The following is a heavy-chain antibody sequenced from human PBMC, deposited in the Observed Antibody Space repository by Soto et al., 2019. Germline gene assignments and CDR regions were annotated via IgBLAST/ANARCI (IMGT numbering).Heavy chain of an antibody. Sequence: QVQLVQSGAEVKKPGASVKVSCKASGYTFTSYYMHWVRQAPGQGLEWMGIINPSGGSTSYAQKFQGRVTMTRDTSTSTVYMELSSLRSEDTAVYYCARDLNLLWDTAMVNAVGWFDPWGQGTLVTVSS. CDR1: GYTFTSYY. D-gene: IGHD5-18*01. J-gene: IGHJ5*02. CDR3: ARDLNLLWDTAMVNAVGWFDP. CDR2: INPSGGST. V-gene: IGHV1-46*01.